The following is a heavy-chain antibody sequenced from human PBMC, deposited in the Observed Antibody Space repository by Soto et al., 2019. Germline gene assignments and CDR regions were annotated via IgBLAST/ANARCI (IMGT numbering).Heavy chain of an antibody. Sequence: QVQLQESGPGLVKASQTLSLTCNVSGGSISSGGYYWTWIRQHPGKGLEWIGNIHHSGSTFYNPSLNNRVSISVDTSKNQFSLKLSSVTAADTAVYFCVRGVLSWGQGTLVTVSS. CDR2: IHHSGST. D-gene: IGHD3-10*01. J-gene: IGHJ1*01. CDR3: VRGVLS. V-gene: IGHV4-31*03. CDR1: GGSISSGGYY.